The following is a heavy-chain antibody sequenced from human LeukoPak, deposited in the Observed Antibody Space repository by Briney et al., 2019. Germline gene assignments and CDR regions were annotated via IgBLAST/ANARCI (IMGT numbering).Heavy chain of an antibody. CDR1: GDSVSNNNVA. CDR3: ARWDHGSARFQN. V-gene: IGHV6-1*01. Sequence: SQTLSLTCAIYGDSVSNNNVAWNWVMQSPSRGLEWLGRASYKSEWSFNYAVSVKSRITINADTSKNQFSLRLNSVTPEDTAVYYCARWDHGSARFQNWGQGTLVTVPS. CDR2: ASYKSEWSF. J-gene: IGHJ1*01. D-gene: IGHD6-19*01.